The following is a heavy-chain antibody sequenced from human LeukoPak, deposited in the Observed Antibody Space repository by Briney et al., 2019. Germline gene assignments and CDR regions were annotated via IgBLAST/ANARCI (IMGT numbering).Heavy chain of an antibody. Sequence: GGSLRLSCAASGFTFSTYEMNWVRQAPGKGLEWISYIGSSGSTVYYADSVKGRFTISRDNAKNSLYLQMSSLRAEDTAVYYCARVPSWKGYMDVWGKGTTVTVSS. CDR3: ARVPSWKGYMDV. V-gene: IGHV3-48*03. CDR1: GFTFSTYE. J-gene: IGHJ6*03. D-gene: IGHD1-1*01. CDR2: IGSSGSTV.